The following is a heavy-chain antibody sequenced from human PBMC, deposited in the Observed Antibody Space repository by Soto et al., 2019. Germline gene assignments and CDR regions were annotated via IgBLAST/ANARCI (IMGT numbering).Heavy chain of an antibody. J-gene: IGHJ6*02. D-gene: IGHD2-2*01. Sequence: QVQLVQSGAEVKKPGSPVKVSCKASGGTFSSYAISWVRQAPGQGLEWMGGIIPISGTANYAQKFQGRVTITADESTSTAYMELSSLRSEDTAVYYCARSQGSSTSLEIYYYYYYGIDVWGQGTTVTVSS. CDR1: GGTFSSYA. CDR2: IIPISGTA. V-gene: IGHV1-69*01. CDR3: ARSQGSSTSLEIYYYYYYGIDV.